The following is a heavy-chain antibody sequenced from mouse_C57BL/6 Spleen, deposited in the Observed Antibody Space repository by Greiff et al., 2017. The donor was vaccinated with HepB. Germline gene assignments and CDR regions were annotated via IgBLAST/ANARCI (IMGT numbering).Heavy chain of an antibody. CDR1: GFTFSSYA. Sequence: EVQLQQSGGGLVKPGGSLKLSCAASGFTFSSYAMSWVRQTPDKRLEWVATISDGGSYTYYPDNVKGRFTFSRDNAKNNLYLQMSHLKSEDTAMYYCARYPNYYGSSYFDYWGQGTTLTVSS. CDR3: ARYPNYYGSSYFDY. V-gene: IGHV5-4*01. J-gene: IGHJ2*01. CDR2: ISDGGSYT. D-gene: IGHD1-1*01.